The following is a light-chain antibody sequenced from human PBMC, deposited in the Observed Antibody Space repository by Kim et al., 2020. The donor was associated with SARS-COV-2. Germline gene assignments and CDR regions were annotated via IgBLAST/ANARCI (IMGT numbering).Light chain of an antibody. CDR1: SLRTYY. J-gene: IGLJ2*01. V-gene: IGLV3-19*01. Sequence: VALGQTVRITCQGASLRTYYTPWFQQKPGQAPIVVFYGKNNRPSGIPDRFSGSSSGNTASLTITATQAGDEADYYCNSRDNNDNVLFGGGTRLTVL. CDR2: GKN. CDR3: NSRDNNDNVL.